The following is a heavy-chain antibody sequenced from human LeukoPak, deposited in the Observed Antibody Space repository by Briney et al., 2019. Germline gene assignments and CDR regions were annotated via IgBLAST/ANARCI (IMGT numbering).Heavy chain of an antibody. J-gene: IGHJ4*02. V-gene: IGHV4-34*01. D-gene: IGHD6-13*01. CDR1: GGSFSGYY. CDR3: ARQIPRAAYFDY. CDR2: INHSGST. Sequence: PSETLSLTCAVYGGSFSGYYWSWIRQPPGKGLEWIGEINHSGSTNYNPSLKSRVTISVDTSKNQFSLKLSSVTAADTAVYYRARQIPRAAYFDYWGQGTLVTVSS.